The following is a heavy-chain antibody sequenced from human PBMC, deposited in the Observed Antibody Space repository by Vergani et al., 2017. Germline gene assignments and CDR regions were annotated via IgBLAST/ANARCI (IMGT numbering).Heavy chain of an antibody. CDR3: AREAILLWFGELFAYYYYMDV. J-gene: IGHJ6*03. CDR2: IYYSGST. D-gene: IGHD3-10*01. Sequence: QVQLQESGPGLVKPSQTLSLTCTVSGGSISSGGYYWSWIRQHPGKGLEWIGYIYYSGSTYYNPSLKSRVTISVDTSKNQFSLKLSSVTAADTAVYYCAREAILLWFGELFAYYYYMDVWGKGTTVTVSS. CDR1: GGSISSGGYY. V-gene: IGHV4-31*03.